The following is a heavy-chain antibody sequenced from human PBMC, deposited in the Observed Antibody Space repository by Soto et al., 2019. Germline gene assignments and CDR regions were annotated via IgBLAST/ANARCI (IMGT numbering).Heavy chain of an antibody. CDR1: GFTLSSYA. V-gene: IGHV3-23*01. D-gene: IGHD1-1*01. J-gene: IGHJ4*02. Sequence: GGSLRLSCAASGFTLSSYAMSWVRQAPGKGLEWVSAISGSGGSTYYADSVKGRFTISRDNSKNTLYLQMNSLRAEDTAVYYCAKSISQKLIRNPYYWGQGTLVTVSS. CDR3: AKSISQKLIRNPYY. CDR2: ISGSGGST.